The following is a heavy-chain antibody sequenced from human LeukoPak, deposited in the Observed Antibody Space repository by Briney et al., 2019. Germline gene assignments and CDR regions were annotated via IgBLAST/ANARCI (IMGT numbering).Heavy chain of an antibody. V-gene: IGHV3-21*01. Sequence: GGSLRLSCAASGFTFSSYSMNWVRQAPGKGLEWVSSISSSSSYIYYADSVKGRFTISRDNAKNSLYLQMNSLRAEDTAVYYCARAAGDSSGYYHESYYFNYWGQGTLVTVSS. D-gene: IGHD3-22*01. CDR2: ISSSSSYI. CDR3: ARAAGDSSGYYHESYYFNY. CDR1: GFTFSSYS. J-gene: IGHJ4*02.